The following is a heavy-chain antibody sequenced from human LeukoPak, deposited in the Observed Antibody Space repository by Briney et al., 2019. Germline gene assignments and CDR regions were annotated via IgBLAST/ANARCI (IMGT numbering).Heavy chain of an antibody. CDR3: SRTYYYDRSGYPNYYGMDV. CDR2: ISYDGIDK. Sequence: GGSLRLSCAASGLTFSTYTMSWVRQAPGKGLEWVAVISYDGIDKYYADSVKGRFSISRDNSKNTLYLQMNSLRAEDTAVYYCSRTYYYDRSGYPNYYGMDVWGQGTTVTVSS. D-gene: IGHD3-22*01. V-gene: IGHV3-30*04. J-gene: IGHJ6*02. CDR1: GLTFSTYT.